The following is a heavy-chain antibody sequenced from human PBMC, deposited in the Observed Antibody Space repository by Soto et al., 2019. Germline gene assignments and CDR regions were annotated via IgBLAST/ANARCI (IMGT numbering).Heavy chain of an antibody. D-gene: IGHD2-15*01. Sequence: ASVKVSGKASGYTFTGYYMHWVRQAPGQGLEWMGWINPNSGGTNYAQKFQGRVTMTRDTSISTAYMELSRLRSDDTAVYYCARGGVVVAATHLNWFDPWGQGTLVTVSS. CDR1: GYTFTGYY. CDR3: ARGGVVVAATHLNWFDP. V-gene: IGHV1-2*02. J-gene: IGHJ5*02. CDR2: INPNSGGT.